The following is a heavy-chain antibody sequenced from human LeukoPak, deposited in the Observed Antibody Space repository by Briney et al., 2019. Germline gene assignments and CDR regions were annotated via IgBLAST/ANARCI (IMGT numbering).Heavy chain of an antibody. D-gene: IGHD6-6*01. V-gene: IGHV3-53*01. CDR2: IYSGGST. Sequence: PGGSLRLSCAASGFTVSSNYMSWVRQAPGKGREWVSVIYSGGSTYYADSGKGRFTIPRDKSKNTLYLQMNSLRAEDTAVYYCARFGSPRIAARPFAPFDYWGQGTLVTVSS. J-gene: IGHJ4*02. CDR3: ARFGSPRIAARPFAPFDY. CDR1: GFTVSSNY.